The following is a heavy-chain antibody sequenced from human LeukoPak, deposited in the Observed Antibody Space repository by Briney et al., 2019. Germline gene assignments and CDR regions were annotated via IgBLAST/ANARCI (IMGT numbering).Heavy chain of an antibody. CDR3: ARGFSNYDFWSGYSGGYWFDP. V-gene: IGHV4-4*09. D-gene: IGHD3-3*01. J-gene: IGHJ5*02. Sequence: NASETLSLTCTVSGGSISSYYWSWIRQPPGKGLEWIGYIYTSGSTNYNPSLKSRVTISVDTSKNQFSLKLSSVTAADTAVYYCARGFSNYDFWSGYSGGYWFDPWGQGTLVTVSS. CDR2: IYTSGST. CDR1: GGSISSYY.